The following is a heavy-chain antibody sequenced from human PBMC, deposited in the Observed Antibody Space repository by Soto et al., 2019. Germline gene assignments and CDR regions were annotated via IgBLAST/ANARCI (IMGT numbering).Heavy chain of an antibody. CDR3: ASSSLGYCSGGSCYVY. D-gene: IGHD2-15*01. V-gene: IGHV1-18*01. CDR2: ISAYNGNT. J-gene: IGHJ4*02. Sequence: QVQLVQSGAEVKKPGASVKVSCKASGYTFTSYGISWVRQAPGQGLEWMGWISAYNGNTNYAQKLQGRVTMTTDTPTSTAYMELRSLRSDDTAVYYCASSSLGYCSGGSCYVYWGQGTLVTVSS. CDR1: GYTFTSYG.